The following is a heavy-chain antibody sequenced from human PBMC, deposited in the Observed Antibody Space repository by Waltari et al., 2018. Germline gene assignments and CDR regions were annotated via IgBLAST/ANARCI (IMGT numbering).Heavy chain of an antibody. V-gene: IGHV3-74*01. Sequence: EVQLVESGGGLVQPGGSVRLPCAAAGINISDIWVPCVRHIPGQGLVWVSRIRCDGSTINYAVSVKGRFTISRDTAKNTLYLQMNSLRAEDTAVYYCARGADLRGQGILVTVSS. CDR2: IRCDGSTI. J-gene: IGHJ4*02. CDR3: ARGADL. D-gene: IGHD3-3*01. CDR1: GINISDIW.